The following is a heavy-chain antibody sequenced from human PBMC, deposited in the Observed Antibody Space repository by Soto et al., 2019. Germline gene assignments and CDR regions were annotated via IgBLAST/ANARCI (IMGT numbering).Heavy chain of an antibody. D-gene: IGHD6-13*01. J-gene: IGHJ4*02. CDR3: ARDRAGALYFDY. V-gene: IGHV4-31*03. CDR2: IYYSGST. CDR1: GGSISSGGYY. Sequence: QVQLQESGPGLVKPSQTLSLTCTVSGGSISSGGYYWSWIRQHPGKGREWIGYIYYSGSTYYNPSLKSRVTISVDTSKNQFSLKLSSVTAADTAVYYCARDRAGALYFDYWGQGTLVTVSS.